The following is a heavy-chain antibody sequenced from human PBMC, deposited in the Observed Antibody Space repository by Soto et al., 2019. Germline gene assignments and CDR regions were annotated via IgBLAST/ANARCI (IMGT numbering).Heavy chain of an antibody. Sequence: QEQLVQSGAEVKKPGSSVKVSCKASGGLFSSYPISWVRQVPGQGLEWMGGIIHVFQTAYYTQRFQGRVTITADESTNTAYMELSSLRSEDTGIYYCARGGSGYTWFNDFWVQGTLVTVSS. CDR2: IIHVFQTA. D-gene: IGHD3-22*01. CDR3: ARGGSGYTWFNDF. V-gene: IGHV1-69*01. CDR1: GGLFSSYP. J-gene: IGHJ4*02.